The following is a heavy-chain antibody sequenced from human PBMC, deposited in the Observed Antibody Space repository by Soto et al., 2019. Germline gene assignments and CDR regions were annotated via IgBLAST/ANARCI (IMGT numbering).Heavy chain of an antibody. CDR2: IIPIFGTA. V-gene: IGHV1-69*13. J-gene: IGHJ4*02. D-gene: IGHD5-12*01. CDR1: GGTFSSYA. Sequence: GASVKVSCKASGGTFSSYAISWVRQAPGQGLEWMGGIIPIFGTANYAQKFQGRVTITADESTSTAYMELSSLRSEDTAVYYCARAVAVATIILWFDYWGQGTLVTVSS. CDR3: ARAVAVATIILWFDY.